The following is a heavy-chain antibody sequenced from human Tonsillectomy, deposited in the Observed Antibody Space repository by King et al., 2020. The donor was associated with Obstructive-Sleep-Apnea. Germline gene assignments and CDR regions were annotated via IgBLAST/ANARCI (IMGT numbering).Heavy chain of an antibody. CDR2: IYYSGST. D-gene: IGHD1-26*01. CDR3: ARGPPSGGTALNWFDP. Sequence: LQLQESGPGLVKPSETLSLTCTVSGGSISSSSDYWGWIRQPPGKGLEWIGSIYYSGSTYYNPSLKSRVTISVDTSKNQISLKLSSVTAADTAVYYCARGPPSGGTALNWFDPWGQGTLVTVSS. J-gene: IGHJ5*02. V-gene: IGHV4-39*07. CDR1: GGSISSSSDY.